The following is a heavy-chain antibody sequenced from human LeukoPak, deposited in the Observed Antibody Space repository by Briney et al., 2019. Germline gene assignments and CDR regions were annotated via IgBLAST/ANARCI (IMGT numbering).Heavy chain of an antibody. CDR1: GFTFSSYA. V-gene: IGHV3-23*01. CDR3: AKEWYFYGLGSPDY. Sequence: GGSLTLTCAASGFTFSSYAMSWIRQAQAQGLEWVSPISSSGGSSFYADSVKGRFTISRDNSKNTLYLQMNSLRAEDTAVYYCAKEWYFYGLGSPDYGGQGTLVTVSS. D-gene: IGHD3-10*01. CDR2: ISSSGGSS. J-gene: IGHJ4*02.